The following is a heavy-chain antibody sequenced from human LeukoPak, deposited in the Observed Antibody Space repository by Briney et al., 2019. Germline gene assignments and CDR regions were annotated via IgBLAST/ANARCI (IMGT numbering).Heavy chain of an antibody. D-gene: IGHD5-18*01. V-gene: IGHV3-23*01. Sequence: GGSLRLSCAASGFTFSSYAMSWVRQAPGKVLEWVSAISGSGGSTYYADSVKGRFTISRDNSKNTLYLQMNSLRAEDTAVYYCAKDPLPDTAMVIFGYWGQGTLVTVSS. CDR1: GFTFSSYA. CDR3: AKDPLPDTAMVIFGY. CDR2: ISGSGGST. J-gene: IGHJ4*02.